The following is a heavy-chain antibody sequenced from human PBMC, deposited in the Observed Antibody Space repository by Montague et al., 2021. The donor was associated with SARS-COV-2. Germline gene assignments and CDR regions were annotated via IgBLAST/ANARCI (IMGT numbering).Heavy chain of an antibody. J-gene: IGHJ4*02. D-gene: IGHD6-19*01. CDR2: VSDSGST. CDR3: ARGRGWLVFDY. CDR1: DASISTSNY. V-gene: IGHV4-61*05. Sequence: SETLSLTCSVSDASISTSNYWGWIRQSPGKGLEWIGYVSDSGSTNYNPSLKSRIAISVATSKSQFSLKLTAVTAADTAVYYCARGRGWLVFDYWGQGNLVTVSS.